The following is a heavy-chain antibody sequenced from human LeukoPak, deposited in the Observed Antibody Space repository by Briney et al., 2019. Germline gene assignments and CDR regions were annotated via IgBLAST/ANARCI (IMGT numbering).Heavy chain of an antibody. CDR1: GFTFSSYE. V-gene: IGHV3-48*03. Sequence: PGGSLRLSCAASGFTFSSYEMNWVRQAPGKGLEWVSYISSSGSTIYYADSVKGRFTISRDNAKNSLYLQMNSLRAEDTAVYYCARARKDYDSSGYYYFDYWGQGTLVTVSS. CDR2: ISSSGSTI. J-gene: IGHJ4*02. CDR3: ARARKDYDSSGYYYFDY. D-gene: IGHD3-22*01.